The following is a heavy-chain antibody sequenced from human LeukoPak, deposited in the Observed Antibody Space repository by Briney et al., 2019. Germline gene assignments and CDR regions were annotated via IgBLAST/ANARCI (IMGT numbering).Heavy chain of an antibody. D-gene: IGHD6-13*01. CDR2: IDPSDSYT. V-gene: IGHV5-10-1*01. Sequence: GESLKIFCKGSGYSFTSYWISWVRQMPGKGLEWMGKIDPSDSYTNYSPSFQGHVTISADRSISTAYLQWSSLKASDTAMYYCARHHSSIWAPFDYWGQGTLVTVSS. CDR1: GYSFTSYW. J-gene: IGHJ4*02. CDR3: ARHHSSIWAPFDY.